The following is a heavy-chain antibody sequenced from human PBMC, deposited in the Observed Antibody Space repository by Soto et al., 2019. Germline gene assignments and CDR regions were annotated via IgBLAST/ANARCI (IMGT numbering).Heavy chain of an antibody. CDR1: GITFGSRA. D-gene: IGHD2-15*01. V-gene: IGHV3-23*01. Sequence: GGSLRVSFVASGITFGSRAMSWVRQAPGEGLEGVSTIAYSGGDAKYADSVRVRFAISIDNSKKTLYLQMSSLTAEDSAIYYCARGSTDSYPVRRIFHXWGRVTLFTVSX. CDR2: IAYSGGDA. J-gene: IGHJ4*02. CDR3: ARGSTDSYPVRRIFHX.